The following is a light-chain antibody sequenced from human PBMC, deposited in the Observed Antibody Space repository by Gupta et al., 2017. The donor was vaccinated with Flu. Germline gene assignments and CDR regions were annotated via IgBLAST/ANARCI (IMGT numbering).Light chain of an antibody. J-gene: IGKJ2*01. V-gene: IGKV3-20*01. Sequence: PGERATLPCRASQNVSNSYLAWYQQKPGQPPRPLIYGASTRATGIPDRFSGSGSGTDFPLTISRLEPEDFAVYYCPQYGSSPPYTFGQGTKL. CDR1: QNVSNSY. CDR2: GAS. CDR3: PQYGSSPPYT.